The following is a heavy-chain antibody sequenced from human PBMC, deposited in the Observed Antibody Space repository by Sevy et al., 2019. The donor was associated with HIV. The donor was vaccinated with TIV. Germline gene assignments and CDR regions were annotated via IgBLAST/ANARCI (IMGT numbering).Heavy chain of an antibody. J-gene: IGHJ2*01. V-gene: IGHV3-13*01. CDR3: ARVHMGATTSWWYFDL. CDR2: IGTAGDT. CDR1: GLTFSSYD. D-gene: IGHD1-26*01. Sequence: GGSLRLSCAASGLTFSSYDMHWVRQATGKGLEWVSAIGTAGDTYYPGSVKGRFTISRENAKNSLYLQMNSLRAGDTAVYYCARVHMGATTSWWYFDLWGRCTLVTVSS.